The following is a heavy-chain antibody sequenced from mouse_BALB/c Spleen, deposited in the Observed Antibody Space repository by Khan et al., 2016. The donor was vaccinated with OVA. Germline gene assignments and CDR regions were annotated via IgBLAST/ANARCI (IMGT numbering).Heavy chain of an antibody. Sequence: VRLQQSGPELVKPGASVKISCKASGYSFTGYFMNWVMQSHGKSLEWIGRINPHIGETLYNQKFKDKATLTVDESSSTAHMELRSLASEDSAVYYCTRIYRSDFDYWGKGTTLTVSS. V-gene: IGHV1-20*02. CDR3: TRIYRSDFDY. D-gene: IGHD1-1*01. CDR2: INPHIGET. J-gene: IGHJ2*01. CDR1: GYSFTGYF.